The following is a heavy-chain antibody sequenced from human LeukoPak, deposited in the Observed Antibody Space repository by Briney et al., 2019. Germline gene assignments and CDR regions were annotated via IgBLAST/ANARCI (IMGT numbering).Heavy chain of an antibody. CDR2: ISSSSSYI. V-gene: IGHV3-21*01. CDR1: GFTFSSYS. CDR3: AREGSSGATPYYFDY. D-gene: IGHD5-12*01. J-gene: IGHJ4*02. Sequence: PGGSLRLSCAASGFTFSSYSMNWVRQAPGKGLEWVSSISSSSSYIYYADSVKGRFTISRDNAKNSLYLQMNSLRAEDTAVYYCAREGSSGATPYYFDYWGQGTLVTVSS.